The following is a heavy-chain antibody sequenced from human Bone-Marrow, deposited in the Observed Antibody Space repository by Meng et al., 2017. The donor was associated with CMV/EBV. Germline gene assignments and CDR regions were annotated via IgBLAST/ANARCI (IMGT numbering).Heavy chain of an antibody. Sequence: GGSLRLSCKGSGYSFTSYWIGWVRQMPGKGLEWMGIIYPGDSDTRYSPSFQGQVTISADKSISTAYLQWSSLKASDTAMSDCARRARGGFSFDPWGQGTLVTVSS. CDR1: GYSFTSYW. V-gene: IGHV5-51*01. CDR3: ARRARGGFSFDP. CDR2: IYPGDSDT. D-gene: IGHD3-10*01. J-gene: IGHJ5*02.